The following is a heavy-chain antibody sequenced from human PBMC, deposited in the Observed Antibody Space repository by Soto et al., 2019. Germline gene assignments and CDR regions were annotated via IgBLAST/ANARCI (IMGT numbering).Heavy chain of an antibody. CDR1: GYTFTSYG. CDR3: AREDIQDIVVVVVAPEGLGY. CDR2: ISGYNGNS. D-gene: IGHD2-15*01. V-gene: IGHV1-18*01. Sequence: QVQLVQSGAEVKKPGASVKVSCKASGYTFTSYGISWVRQAPGQGLEWMGRISGYNGNSNYAQNLQDRVTMTTDTSTSTAYMELRSLRSDDTAVYYCAREDIQDIVVVVVAPEGLGYWGQGTLVTVSS. J-gene: IGHJ4*02.